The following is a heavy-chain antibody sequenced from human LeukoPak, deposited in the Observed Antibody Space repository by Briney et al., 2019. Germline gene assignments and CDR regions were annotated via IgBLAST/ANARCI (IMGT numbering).Heavy chain of an antibody. J-gene: IGHJ4*02. V-gene: IGHV4-59*01. CDR3: ARDRVPAADY. CDR2: VYYSGST. CDR1: GGSMRSYY. D-gene: IGHD2-2*01. Sequence: SETLSLTCTVSGGSMRSYYWSWIRQPPGKGLEWIGYVYYSGSTNYHPSLASRVTISIDTSKKQFSLKLTSVTPADTAVYYCARDRVPAADYGGQGTLVTVSS.